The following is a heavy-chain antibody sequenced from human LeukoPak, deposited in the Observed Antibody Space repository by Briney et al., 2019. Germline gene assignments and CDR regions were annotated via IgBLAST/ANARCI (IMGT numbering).Heavy chain of an antibody. D-gene: IGHD1-26*01. CDR1: GFTFGDYA. V-gene: IGHV3-49*04. CDR2: IRSKAYGGTT. CDR3: TRDIPPPLSGSYPFDI. J-gene: IGHJ3*02. Sequence: GGSLRLSCTASGFTFGDYAMSWVRQAPGKGLEWVGFIRSKAYGGTTEYAASVKGRFTISRDDSKSIAYLQMNSLKTEDTAVYYCTRDIPPPLSGSYPFDIWGQGTMVTVSS.